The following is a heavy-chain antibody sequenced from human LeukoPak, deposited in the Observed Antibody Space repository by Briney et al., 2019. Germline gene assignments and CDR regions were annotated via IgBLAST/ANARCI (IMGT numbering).Heavy chain of an antibody. CDR1: GYTFTGYY. J-gene: IGHJ5*02. Sequence: ASVKVSCKASGYTFTGYYMHWVRQAPGQGLEWMGWINPNSGGTNYAQKFQGRVTMTRDTSISTAYMELSRLRSDDTAVYYCVRYSSSSQVPNWFDPWGQGTLVTVSS. CDR2: INPNSGGT. V-gene: IGHV1-2*02. D-gene: IGHD6-6*01. CDR3: VRYSSSSQVPNWFDP.